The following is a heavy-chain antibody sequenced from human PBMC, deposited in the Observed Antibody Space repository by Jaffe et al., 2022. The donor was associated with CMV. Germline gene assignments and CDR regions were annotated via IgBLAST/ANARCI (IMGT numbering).Heavy chain of an antibody. V-gene: IGHV4-34*01. CDR2: INHSGST. CDR3: ARGRYGGNGRLDY. D-gene: IGHD2-15*01. Sequence: QVQLQQWGAGLLKPSETLSLTCAVYGGSFSGYYWSWIRQPPGKGLEWIGEINHSGSTNYNPSLKSRVTISVDTSKNQFSLKLSSVTAADTAVYYCARGRYGGNGRLDYWGQGTLVTVSS. J-gene: IGHJ4*02. CDR1: GGSFSGYY.